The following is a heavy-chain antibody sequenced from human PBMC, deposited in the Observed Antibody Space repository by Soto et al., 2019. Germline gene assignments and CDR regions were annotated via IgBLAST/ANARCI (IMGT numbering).Heavy chain of an antibody. CDR1: GFTFSTYG. D-gene: IGHD2-15*01. CDR3: ASEYCSGGRCYYYGMDV. Sequence: QVQLVESGGGVVQPGRSLRLSCAASGFTFSTYGMHWVRQAPDKGLEWVAVIWYDGSNKYYADSVMGRFTISRDNSKNTLYLQMNSLRAEDTAVYYCASEYCSGGRCYYYGMDVWGQGTTVTVSS. J-gene: IGHJ6*02. V-gene: IGHV3-33*01. CDR2: IWYDGSNK.